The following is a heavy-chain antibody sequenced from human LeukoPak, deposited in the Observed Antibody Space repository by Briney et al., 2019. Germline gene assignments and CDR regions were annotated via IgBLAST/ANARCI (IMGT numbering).Heavy chain of an antibody. D-gene: IGHD3-16*01. Sequence: PGGSLRLSCVASGFTFNVHIMNWVRQAPGKGLEWVSSISSRSTYINYADSVRGRLTIVRDNAKNSVYLQMNSLKDEDTGVYYCARPGGLRAFDYWGQGTLVTVSS. J-gene: IGHJ4*02. V-gene: IGHV3-21*06. CDR2: ISSRSTYI. CDR1: GFTFNVHI. CDR3: ARPGGLRAFDY.